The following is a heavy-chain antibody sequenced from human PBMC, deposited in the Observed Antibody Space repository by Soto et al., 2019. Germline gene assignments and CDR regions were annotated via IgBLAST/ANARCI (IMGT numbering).Heavy chain of an antibody. Sequence: QVQLVESGGGVVRPGRSLRLYCAASGFTFSSYGMHWVRQAPGKGLEWVAVISYDGSNKYYADSVKGRFTISRDNSKNTLYLQMNSLRAEDTAVYYCAKDEDGFIDYWGQGTLVTVSS. CDR3: AKDEDGFIDY. CDR2: ISYDGSNK. J-gene: IGHJ4*02. CDR1: GFTFSSYG. V-gene: IGHV3-30*18.